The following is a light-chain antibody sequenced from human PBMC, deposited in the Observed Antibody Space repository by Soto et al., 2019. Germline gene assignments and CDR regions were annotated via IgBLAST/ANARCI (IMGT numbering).Light chain of an antibody. CDR1: SSDVGGYNY. Sequence: QSVLTQPTSVSGSPGQSIAISCTGTSSDVGGYNYVSWYQQHPGEVPKLLIYEVNNRPSGVSDRFSASKSGNTASLTISGLQTEDEADYYCTSYTNSGSYVVFGGGTKVTVL. J-gene: IGLJ2*01. V-gene: IGLV2-14*01. CDR3: TSYTNSGSYVV. CDR2: EVN.